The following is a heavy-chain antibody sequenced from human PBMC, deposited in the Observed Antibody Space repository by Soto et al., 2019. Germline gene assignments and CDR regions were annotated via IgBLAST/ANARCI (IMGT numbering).Heavy chain of an antibody. Sequence: SETLSLTCAVYGGSFSGYYWSWIRQPPGKGLEWIGEINHSGSTNYNPSLKSRVTISVDTSKNQFSLKMSSVTAADTAVYYCAREKYSSGYFDYWGQGTLVTVSS. V-gene: IGHV4-34*01. CDR2: INHSGST. D-gene: IGHD6-19*01. CDR3: AREKYSSGYFDY. J-gene: IGHJ4*02. CDR1: GGSFSGYY.